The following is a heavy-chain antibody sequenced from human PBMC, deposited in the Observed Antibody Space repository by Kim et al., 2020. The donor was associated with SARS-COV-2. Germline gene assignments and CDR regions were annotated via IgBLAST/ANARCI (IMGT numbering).Heavy chain of an antibody. Sequence: GGSLRLSCAASGFTFSSYAMHWVRQAPGKGLEWVAVISYDGSNKYYADSVKGRFTISRDNSKNTLYLQMNSLRAEDTAVYYCARGQRRRYYGMDVWGQGTTVTVSS. J-gene: IGHJ6*02. CDR1: GFTFSSYA. CDR2: ISYDGSNK. V-gene: IGHV3-30-3*01. CDR3: ARGQRRRYYGMDV.